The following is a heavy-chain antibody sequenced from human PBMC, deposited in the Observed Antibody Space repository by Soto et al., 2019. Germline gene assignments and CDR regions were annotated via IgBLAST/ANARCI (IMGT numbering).Heavy chain of an antibody. CDR2: ISYDGSNK. V-gene: IGHV3-30*18. CDR3: AKARRITMIVVADLDY. D-gene: IGHD3-22*01. Sequence: GGSLRLSCAASGFTFSSYGMHWGRQAPGKGLEWVAVISYDGSNKYYADSVKGRFTISRDNSKNTLYLQMNSLRAEDTAVYYCAKARRITMIVVADLDYWGQGT. CDR1: GFTFSSYG. J-gene: IGHJ4*02.